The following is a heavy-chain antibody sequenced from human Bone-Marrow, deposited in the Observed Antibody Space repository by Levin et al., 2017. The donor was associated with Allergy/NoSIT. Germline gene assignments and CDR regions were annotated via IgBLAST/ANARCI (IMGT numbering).Heavy chain of an antibody. CDR3: AKGKSPMATRAMDV. CDR1: GFSFRVYG. J-gene: IGHJ6*03. D-gene: IGHD2-8*01. Sequence: GGSLRLSCAASGFSFRVYGMNWVRQAPGKGLEWVSAITGTGGNTYYAGSVKGRFTISRDNSKNTVYLHMNSLSVDDTAVYFCAKGKSPMATRAMDVWGKGTTVTVSS. V-gene: IGHV3-23*01. CDR2: ITGTGGNT.